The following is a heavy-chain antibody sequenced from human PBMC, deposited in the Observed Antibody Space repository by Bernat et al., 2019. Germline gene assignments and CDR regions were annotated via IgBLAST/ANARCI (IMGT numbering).Heavy chain of an antibody. CDR3: ARGAHSLRWFGEYYYGMDV. CDR2: IYYSGST. J-gene: IGHJ6*02. CDR1: GGSISSSSYS. D-gene: IGHD3-10*01. V-gene: IGHV4-39*01. Sequence: QLQLQDSGPGLVKPSETLSLTCTVSGGSISSSSYSWGWIRQPPGKGLEWIGSIYYSGSTYYNPSLKSRATISVDTSKNQFSLMLSSVTAADTAVYYCARGAHSLRWFGEYYYGMDVWGQGTTVTVSS.